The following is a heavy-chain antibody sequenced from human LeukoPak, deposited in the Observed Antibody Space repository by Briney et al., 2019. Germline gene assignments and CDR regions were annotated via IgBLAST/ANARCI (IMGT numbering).Heavy chain of an antibody. CDR2: INHSGST. V-gene: IGHV4-34*01. CDR1: GGSFSGCY. J-gene: IGHJ3*02. Sequence: SETLSLTCAVYGGSFSGCYWSWIRQPPGKGLEWIGEINHSGSTNYNPSLKSRATISVDTSKNQFSLKLSSVTAADTAVYYCARVENSGSSSGRAFDIWGQGTMVTVSS. CDR3: ARVENSGSSSGRAFDI. D-gene: IGHD1-26*01.